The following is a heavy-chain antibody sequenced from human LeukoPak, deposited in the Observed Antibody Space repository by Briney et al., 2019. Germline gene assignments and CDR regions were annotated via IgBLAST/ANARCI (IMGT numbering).Heavy chain of an antibody. CDR3: ARVWSSGYYHEYFQH. CDR2: INHSGST. V-gene: IGHV4-34*01. Sequence: SETLSITCAVYGASFSGYYWSWIRQPPGKGLEWIGEINHSGSTNYNPSLKSRVTISVDTSKNQFSLKLSSVTAADTAVYYCARVWSSGYYHEYFQHWGQGTLVTVSS. CDR1: GASFSGYY. D-gene: IGHD3-22*01. J-gene: IGHJ1*01.